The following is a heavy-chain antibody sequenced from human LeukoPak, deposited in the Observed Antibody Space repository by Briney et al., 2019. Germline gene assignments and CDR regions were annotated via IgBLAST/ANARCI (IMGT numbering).Heavy chain of an antibody. CDR2: IIPIFGTA. CDR1: GGTFSSYA. D-gene: IGHD3-22*01. Sequence: ASVKVSCKASGGTFSSYAISWVRQAPGQGLEWMGGIIPIFGTANYAQKLQGRVTMTTDTSTSTAYMELRSLRSDDTAVYYCARQGRDYYDSSGYYLLWYFDLWGRGTLVTVSS. J-gene: IGHJ2*01. V-gene: IGHV1-69*05. CDR3: ARQGRDYYDSSGYYLLWYFDL.